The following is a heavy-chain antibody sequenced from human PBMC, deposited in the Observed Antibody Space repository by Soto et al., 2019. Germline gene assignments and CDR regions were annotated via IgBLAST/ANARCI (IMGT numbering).Heavy chain of an antibody. Sequence: GASVKVSCNASGYTCTSYAMHWVRQAPGQRLEWMGWINAGNGNTKYSQKFQGRVTITRDTSASTAYMELSSLRSEDTAVYYCARVSEYYDFWSGYYFDYWAQGTLVTVSS. CDR3: ARVSEYYDFWSGYYFDY. J-gene: IGHJ4*02. V-gene: IGHV1-3*01. CDR2: INAGNGNT. CDR1: GYTCTSYA. D-gene: IGHD3-3*01.